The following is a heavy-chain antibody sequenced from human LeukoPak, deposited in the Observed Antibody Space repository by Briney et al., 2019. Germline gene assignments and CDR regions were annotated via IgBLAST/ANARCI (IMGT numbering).Heavy chain of an antibody. D-gene: IGHD2-15*01. Sequence: NSSETLSLTCTISGGSISSYYWGWIRQPPGKGLEWIGSIYYSGSTYYNPSLKSRVTISVDTSKNQFSLKLSSVTAADTAVYYCARDRLVVVAAIYYMDVWGKGTTVTVSS. CDR1: GGSISSYY. CDR2: IYYSGST. V-gene: IGHV4-39*07. CDR3: ARDRLVVVAAIYYMDV. J-gene: IGHJ6*03.